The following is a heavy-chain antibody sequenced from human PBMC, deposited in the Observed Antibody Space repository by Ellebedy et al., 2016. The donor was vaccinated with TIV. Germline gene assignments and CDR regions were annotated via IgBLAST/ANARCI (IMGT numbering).Heavy chain of an antibody. D-gene: IGHD1-26*01. CDR2: ISYDGSTK. Sequence: GGSLRLSXAASGFIFSNYGVHWVRQAPGKGLEWVAFISYDGSTKDFADSVKGRFTISRDNSKNTLYLQMNSLRAEDTAVYYCARGRWELRLGADYWGQGTLVTVSS. CDR3: ARGRWELRLGADY. J-gene: IGHJ4*02. CDR1: GFIFSNYG. V-gene: IGHV3-30-3*01.